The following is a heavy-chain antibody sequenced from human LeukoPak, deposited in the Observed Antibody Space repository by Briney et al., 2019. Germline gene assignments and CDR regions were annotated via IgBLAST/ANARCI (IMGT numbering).Heavy chain of an antibody. J-gene: IGHJ5*02. V-gene: IGHV4-59*01. CDR2: IYYSGST. CDR1: GGSISSYY. D-gene: IGHD1-14*01. Sequence: RASETLSLTCTVSGGSISSYYWSWIRQPPGKGLEWIGYIYYSGSTNYNPSLKSRVTISVDTSKNQFSLKLSSVTAADTAVYYCARGINWFDPWGQGTLVTVSS. CDR3: ARGINWFDP.